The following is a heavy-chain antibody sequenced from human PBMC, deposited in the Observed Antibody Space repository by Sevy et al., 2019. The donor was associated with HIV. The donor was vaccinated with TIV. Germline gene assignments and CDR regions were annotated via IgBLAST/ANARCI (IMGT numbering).Heavy chain of an antibody. CDR1: GFTFSSYS. CDR2: ISSSSSTI. J-gene: IGHJ6*02. D-gene: IGHD1-26*01. Sequence: GGSLRLSCAASGFTFSSYSMNWVRQAPGKGLEWVSYISSSSSTIYYADSVKGRFTISRDNAKNSLYLQMSSLRAEDTAVYYCARDRVGATGAGYNYYGMDVWGQGTTVTVSS. CDR3: ARDRVGATGAGYNYYGMDV. V-gene: IGHV3-48*01.